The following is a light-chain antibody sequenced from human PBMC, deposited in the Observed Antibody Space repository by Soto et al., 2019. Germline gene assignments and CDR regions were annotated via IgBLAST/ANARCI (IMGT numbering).Light chain of an antibody. CDR1: QTVSNSY. J-gene: IGKJ2*01. Sequence: EIVLTQSPDTLSLSPGERATLSCRASQTVSNSYLAWYQQKPGQPPRLLIYGASSRFTGIPDRFSGSGSGTDFTLTISRLEPEDFAVYHCQHYGSSPFFGQGTKLEIK. CDR2: GAS. CDR3: QHYGSSPF. V-gene: IGKV3-20*01.